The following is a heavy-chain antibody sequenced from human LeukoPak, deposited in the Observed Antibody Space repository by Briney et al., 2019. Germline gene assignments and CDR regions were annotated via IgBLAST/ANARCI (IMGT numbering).Heavy chain of an antibody. Sequence: ASVKVSCKASGGTFTSYTMSWVRQAPGQGLEWMGGIIPIIGIANYAQKFQGRVTITTDKSKSTDYMELSSLRSEDTPVYYCAREGGGITMIGGYYFDYCGQGTLVTVSS. CDR1: GGTFTSYT. CDR3: AREGGGITMIGGYYFDY. V-gene: IGHV1-69*16. J-gene: IGHJ4*02. D-gene: IGHD3-22*01. CDR2: IIPIIGIA.